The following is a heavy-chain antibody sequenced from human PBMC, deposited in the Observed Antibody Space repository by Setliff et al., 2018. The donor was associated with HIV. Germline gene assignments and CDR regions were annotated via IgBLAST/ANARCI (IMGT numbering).Heavy chain of an antibody. V-gene: IGHV4-39*07. D-gene: IGHD6-13*01. CDR2: IYYSGNT. CDR3: ARVPTSSWYVTTQRTKEYFHH. CDR1: GDSVSSRSYY. J-gene: IGHJ1*01. Sequence: SETLSLTCSVSGDSVSSRSYYWGWIRQSPGKGLEWIGSIYYSGNTYYNPSLKSRVTRSTDTSRNQFSLKLSSVTAADTAIYYCARVPTSSWYVTTQRTKEYFHHWGQGTLVTVSS.